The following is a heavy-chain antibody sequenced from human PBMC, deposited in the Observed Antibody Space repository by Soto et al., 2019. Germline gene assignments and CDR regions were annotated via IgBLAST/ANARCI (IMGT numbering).Heavy chain of an antibody. CDR2: IRGETNGGTA. V-gene: IGHV3-49*04. CDR3: HRYYYESRGYYVH. CDR1: GFNFANYA. Sequence: TGWSLRLSCTGSGFNFANYALTWVRQAPGKGLEWVGFIRGETNGGTADYAASLKGRITISRDDSKSIAYLEINSLQTEDTAVHYCHRYYYESRGYYVHWGQGTLLTVS. J-gene: IGHJ4*02. D-gene: IGHD3-22*01.